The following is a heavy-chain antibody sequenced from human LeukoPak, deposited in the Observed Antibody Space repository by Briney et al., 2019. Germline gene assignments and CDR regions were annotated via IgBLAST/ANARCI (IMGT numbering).Heavy chain of an antibody. V-gene: IGHV3-23*01. Sequence: QTGGSLRLSCAASGFTFSSYAMSWVRQAPGKGLEWVSAISGSGGSTYYADSVKGRFTISRDNSKNTLYLQMNSLRAEDTAVYYCAKGGVRYDSSGYYFHFDCWGQGTLVTVSS. CDR1: GFTFSSYA. D-gene: IGHD3-22*01. CDR2: ISGSGGST. CDR3: AKGGVRYDSSGYYFHFDC. J-gene: IGHJ4*02.